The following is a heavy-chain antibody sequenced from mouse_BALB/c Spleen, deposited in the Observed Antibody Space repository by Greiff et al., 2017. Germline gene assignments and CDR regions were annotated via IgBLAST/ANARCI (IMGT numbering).Heavy chain of an antibody. CDR3: ARWGLLQGYAMDY. V-gene: IGHV1-7*01. Sequence: VQLQQSGAELAKPGASVKMSCKASGYTFTSYWMHWVKQRPGQGLEWIGYINPSTGYTEYNQKFKDKATFTVDTSSSTAYMQFNSLTSEDSAVYYCARWGLLQGYAMDYWGQGTSVTVSS. CDR2: INPSTGYT. D-gene: IGHD3-1*01. CDR1: GYTFTSYW. J-gene: IGHJ4*01.